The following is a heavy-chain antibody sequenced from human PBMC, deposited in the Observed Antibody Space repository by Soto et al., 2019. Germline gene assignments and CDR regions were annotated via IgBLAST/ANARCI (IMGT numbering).Heavy chain of an antibody. D-gene: IGHD3-9*01. CDR1: GFPLSTSGVG. CDR2: IYWDDDK. V-gene: IGHV2-5*02. J-gene: IGHJ5*02. Sequence: SGPTLVNPPQTLTLTCTFSGFPLSTSGVGVGWIRQPPGKALEWLALIYWDDDKRYSPSLKSRLTITKDTSKNQVVLTMTNMDPVDTATYYCARGPIRYFDWFKFDPWGQGTLVTVSS. CDR3: ARGPIRYFDWFKFDP.